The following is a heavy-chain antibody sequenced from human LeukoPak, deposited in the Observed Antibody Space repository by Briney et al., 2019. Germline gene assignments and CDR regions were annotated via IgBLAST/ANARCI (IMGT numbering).Heavy chain of an antibody. Sequence: GGSLRLSCAASGFTFSSYSMNWVRQAPGKGLEWVSSITGSSTYIHYADSVKGRFTISRDNAKNSRYLQMNSLRAEDTAVYYCARGFADFVWGSYPSSYWGQGILVTVSS. D-gene: IGHD3-16*02. CDR2: ITGSSTYI. V-gene: IGHV3-21*01. CDR1: GFTFSSYS. J-gene: IGHJ4*02. CDR3: ARGFADFVWGSYPSSY.